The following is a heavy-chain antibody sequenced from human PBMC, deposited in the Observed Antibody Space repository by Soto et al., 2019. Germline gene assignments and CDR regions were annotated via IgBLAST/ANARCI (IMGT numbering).Heavy chain of an antibody. Sequence: GASVKVSCKASGGTFSSYAISWVRQAPGQGLEWMGGIIPIFGTANYAQKFQGRVTITADESTSTAYMELSSLRSEDTAVYYCSLHYLAPLPAAGLLYGMDVWGQGTTVTVSS. CDR3: SLHYLAPLPAAGLLYGMDV. V-gene: IGHV1-69*13. J-gene: IGHJ6*02. CDR1: GGTFSSYA. CDR2: IIPIFGTA. D-gene: IGHD6-13*01.